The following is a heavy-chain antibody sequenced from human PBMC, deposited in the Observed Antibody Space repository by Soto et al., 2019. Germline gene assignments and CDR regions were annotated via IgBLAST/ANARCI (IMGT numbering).Heavy chain of an antibody. J-gene: IGHJ4*02. CDR3: ARGGEITMVREWLGLLDY. V-gene: IGHV1-18*01. CDR1: GYTFTSYG. D-gene: IGHD3-10*01. Sequence: QVQLVQSGAEVKKPGASVKVSCKASGYTFTSYGISWVRQAPGQGLEWMGWISAYNGNTNYAQKLQGRVTRTTDTSTSTAYMELRSLRSDNTAVYYCARGGEITMVREWLGLLDYWGQGTLVTVSS. CDR2: ISAYNGNT.